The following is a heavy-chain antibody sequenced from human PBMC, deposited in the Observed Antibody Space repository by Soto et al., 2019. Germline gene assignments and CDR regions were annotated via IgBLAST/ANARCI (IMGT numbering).Heavy chain of an antibody. CDR2: LNPYNGKT. J-gene: IGHJ4*02. D-gene: IGHD6-6*01. Sequence: VSVKVSCKASGYTFTSHDINWVRQATGQGLEWMGWLNPYNGKTAYAQRFQGRVTMTWNATTGTVYLELSSLRSEDTAMYYCARVSSIAARRSFDSWGQGTLVTVSS. CDR3: ARVSSIAARRSFDS. V-gene: IGHV1-8*01. CDR1: GYTFTSHD.